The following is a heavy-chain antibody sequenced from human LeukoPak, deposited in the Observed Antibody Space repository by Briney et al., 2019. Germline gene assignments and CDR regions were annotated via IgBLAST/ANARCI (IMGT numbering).Heavy chain of an antibody. CDR3: ARSYIGVGGPHYFDY. CDR2: ISGSGGST. D-gene: IGHD6-19*01. Sequence: GGSLRLSCAASGFTFSSYAMSWVRQAPGKGLEWVSAISGSGGSTYYADSVKGRFTISRDNSKNTLYLQMNSLRAEDTAVYYCARSYIGVGGPHYFDYWGQGTLVTVSS. V-gene: IGHV3-23*01. CDR1: GFTFSSYA. J-gene: IGHJ4*02.